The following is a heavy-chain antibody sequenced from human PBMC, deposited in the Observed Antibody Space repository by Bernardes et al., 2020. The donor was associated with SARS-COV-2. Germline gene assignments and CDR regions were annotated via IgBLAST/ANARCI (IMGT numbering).Heavy chain of an antibody. Sequence: SETLSLTCTVSGGSISSGGYYWSWIRQHPGKGLEWIGYIYYSGSTYYNPSLKSRVTISVDTSKNQFSLKLSSVTAADTAVYYCARAGASTIFGVVAHFDYGGQGTLVTVSS. CDR2: IYYSGST. CDR1: GGSISSGGYY. J-gene: IGHJ4*02. D-gene: IGHD3-3*01. CDR3: ARAGASTIFGVVAHFDY. V-gene: IGHV4-31*03.